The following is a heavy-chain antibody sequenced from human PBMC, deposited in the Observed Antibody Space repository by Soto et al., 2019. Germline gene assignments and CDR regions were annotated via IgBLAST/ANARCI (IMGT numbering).Heavy chain of an antibody. J-gene: IGHJ4*02. V-gene: IGHV4-61*01. CDR1: GGSVSSGSYY. CDR2: IYYSGST. CDR3: ARCPYDRRGYYLG. D-gene: IGHD3-22*01. Sequence: SETLSLTCTVSGGSVSSGSYYWSWIRQPPGKGLEWIGYIYYSGSTNYNPSLKSRVTISVDTSKNQFSLKLSSVTAADTAVYYCARCPYDRRGYYLGWGRGTLVSVSS.